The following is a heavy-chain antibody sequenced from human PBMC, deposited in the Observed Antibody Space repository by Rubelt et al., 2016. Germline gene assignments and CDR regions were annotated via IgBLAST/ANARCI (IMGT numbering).Heavy chain of an antibody. D-gene: IGHD1-1*01. V-gene: IGHV1-18*01. J-gene: IGHJ3*02. CDR3: ARDQLALYAFDI. CDR2: ISAYDGNT. Sequence: QVQLVQSGAEVKKPGASVKVSCKASGYTFTSYGISWVRQAPGQGLEWMGWISAYDGNTNYAQKVQGRVTMTTDTSTSAAYMELRSLRSDDTAVYFCARDQLALYAFDIWGQGTMVTVSS. CDR1: GYTFTSYG.